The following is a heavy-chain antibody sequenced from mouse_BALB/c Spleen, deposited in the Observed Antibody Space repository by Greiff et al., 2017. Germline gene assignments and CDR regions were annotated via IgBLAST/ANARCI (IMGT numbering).Heavy chain of an antibody. CDR3: ASRLGRYAMDY. J-gene: IGHJ4*01. Sequence: EVHLVESGGGLVQPGGSRKLSCAASGFTFSSFGMHWVRQAPEKGLEWVAYISSGSSTIYYADTVKGRFTISRDNPKNTLFLQMTSLRSEDTAMYYCASRLGRYAMDYWGQGTSVTVSS. CDR2: ISSGSSTI. D-gene: IGHD4-1*01. CDR1: GFTFSSFG. V-gene: IGHV5-17*02.